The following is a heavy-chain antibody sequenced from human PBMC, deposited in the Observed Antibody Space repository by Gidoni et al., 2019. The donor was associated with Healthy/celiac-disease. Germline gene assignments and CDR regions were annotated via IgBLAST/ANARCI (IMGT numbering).Heavy chain of an antibody. CDR2: ISYDGSNK. CDR1: GSTCSSDG. V-gene: IGHV3-30*03. D-gene: IGHD3-10*01. CDR3: ARELNYYGSGSYYIPGYYYYMDV. J-gene: IGHJ6*03. Sequence: QVQLVESGGGVVQPGRSLRLSCAASGSTCSSDGMHGVRQAPGKGLGWGAVISYDGSNKSYADSVKGRFTISIDNSKNTLYLQMNSLRAEDTAVYYCARELNYYGSGSYYIPGYYYYMDVWGKGTTVTVSS.